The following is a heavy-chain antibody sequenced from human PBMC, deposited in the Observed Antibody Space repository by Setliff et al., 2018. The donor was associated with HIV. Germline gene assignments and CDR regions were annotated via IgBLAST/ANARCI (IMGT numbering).Heavy chain of an antibody. Sequence: KPSETLSLTCTVSDSGTYYWSWIRQPAGKGLEWIGRVSSRGDTNYNPSLTSRVTMSVDTSKNQFSLKLTSVTASDTAVYYCARAAAGNTGPFDLWGQGSPVTVSS. J-gene: IGHJ4*02. V-gene: IGHV4-4*07. CDR3: ARAAAGNTGPFDL. CDR1: DSGTYY. D-gene: IGHD4-17*01. CDR2: VSSRGDT.